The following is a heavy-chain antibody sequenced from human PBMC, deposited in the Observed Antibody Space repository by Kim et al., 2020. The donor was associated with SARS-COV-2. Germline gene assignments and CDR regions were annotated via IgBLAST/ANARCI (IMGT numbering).Heavy chain of an antibody. Sequence: GGSLRLSCAASGFTFSSYGMHWVRQAPGKGLEWVAVIWYDGSNKYYADSVKGRFTISRDNSKNTLYLQMNSLRAEDTAVYYCARDREGIAVDGRKDYWGQGTLVTVSS. D-gene: IGHD6-19*01. J-gene: IGHJ4*02. V-gene: IGHV3-33*01. CDR1: GFTFSSYG. CDR3: ARDREGIAVDGRKDY. CDR2: IWYDGSNK.